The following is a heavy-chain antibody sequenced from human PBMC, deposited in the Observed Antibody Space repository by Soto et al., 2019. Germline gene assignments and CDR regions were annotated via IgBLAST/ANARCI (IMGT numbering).Heavy chain of an antibody. D-gene: IGHD1-26*01. CDR3: ARGEGSYFPFDL. CDR2: IYYSGST. V-gene: IGHV4-59*01. CDR1: GGSISSYY. Sequence: PSETLSLTCTVSGGSISSYYWSWIRQFPGKGLEWIAYIYYSGSTYYNPSLTSRVTISLDTAKNQFSLKLTSVTAADTAMYYCARGEGSYFPFDLWGQGTLVTVSS. J-gene: IGHJ4*02.